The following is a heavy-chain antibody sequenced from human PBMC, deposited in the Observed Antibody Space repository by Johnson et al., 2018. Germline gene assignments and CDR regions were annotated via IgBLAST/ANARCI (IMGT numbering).Heavy chain of an antibody. CDR2: IKQDGREK. D-gene: IGHD3-3*01. CDR3: AIPPAAYYDFWGGPADYRMDV. V-gene: IGHV3-7*01. CDR1: GFTFSKNW. J-gene: IGHJ6*02. Sequence: VQLVQSGGGLVQXGGSLRLSCAASGFTFSKNWMSWVRQAPGKGLEWVANIKQDGREKYYVDSVKGRFTIARDNARNSLYLQMTSLRAEDTAVYYFAIPPAAYYDFWGGPADYRMDVWGQGTTVTVSS.